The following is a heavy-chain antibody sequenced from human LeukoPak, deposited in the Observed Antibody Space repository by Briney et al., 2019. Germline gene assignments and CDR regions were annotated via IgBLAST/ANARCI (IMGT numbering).Heavy chain of an antibody. Sequence: GGSLRLSCAASGFTVCSNCMSWVRQAPGKGLEWVSVIYSGGSTYYADSVKGRFTISRDNSKNTLYLQMNSLRAEDTAVYYCARDHPLSYLDYWGQGTLVTVSS. V-gene: IGHV3-53*01. D-gene: IGHD3-16*01. CDR1: GFTVCSNC. J-gene: IGHJ4*02. CDR2: IYSGGST. CDR3: ARDHPLSYLDY.